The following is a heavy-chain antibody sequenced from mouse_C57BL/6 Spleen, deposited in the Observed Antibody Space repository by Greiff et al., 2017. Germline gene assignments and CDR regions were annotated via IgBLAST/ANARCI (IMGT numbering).Heavy chain of an antibody. CDR2: ISYDGSN. CDR3: ARAPNY. V-gene: IGHV3-6*01. J-gene: IGHJ4*01. Sequence: EVKVEESGPGLVKPSQSLSLTCSVTGYSITSGYYWNWIRQFPGNKLEWMGYISYDGSNNYNPSLKNRISITRDTSKNQFFLKLNSVTTEDTATYYCARAPNYWGQGTSVTVSS. CDR1: GYSITSGYY.